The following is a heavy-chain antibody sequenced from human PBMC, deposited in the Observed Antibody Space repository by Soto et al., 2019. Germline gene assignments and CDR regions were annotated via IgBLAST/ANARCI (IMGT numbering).Heavy chain of an antibody. CDR1: GGSMSSTACC. J-gene: IGHJ4*02. CDR3: ASINDFWSGSSDIDS. V-gene: IGHV4-39*01. CDR2: IFYTGFT. Sequence: WETLALTCTASGGSMSSTACCWGWIRKPAGKGLEWIGSIFYTGFTYFNSSLKSRLTILIATSNNQFSLKVRSVPAADTAVYSCASINDFWSGSSDIDSWGQGTLVTVSS. D-gene: IGHD3-3*01.